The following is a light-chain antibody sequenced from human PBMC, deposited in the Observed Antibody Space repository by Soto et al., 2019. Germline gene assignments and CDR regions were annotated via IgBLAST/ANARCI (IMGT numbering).Light chain of an antibody. V-gene: IGKV3-11*01. CDR1: QSVSSRY. Sequence: EIVLTQSPGTLSLSPGERASLPFRASQSVSSRYLAWYKQKLGQAPRLLIYDASNRATGIPAGFSGSGSATDFPLTISSLEPADFAVYYCQQRSNWPHSIPFGKGTRLEI. CDR2: DAS. J-gene: IGKJ5*01. CDR3: QQRSNWPHSIP.